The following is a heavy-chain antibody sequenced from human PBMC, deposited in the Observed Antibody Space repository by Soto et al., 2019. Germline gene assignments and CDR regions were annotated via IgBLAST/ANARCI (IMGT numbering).Heavy chain of an antibody. CDR3: TRAGFREYGFFDY. CDR1: GFHFRSYL. V-gene: IGHV1-18*04. D-gene: IGHD4-17*01. CDR2: VSGYNGNT. Sequence: QVQVVQSGVEVKKPGASVRFSCKGSGFHFRSYLITWVRQAPGQGPEWMGWVSGYNGNTNYAEKFRDRVTMTADTSTNTGYMELRSLRSDDTATYYCTRAGFREYGFFDYWGQGTLVTVSS. J-gene: IGHJ4*02.